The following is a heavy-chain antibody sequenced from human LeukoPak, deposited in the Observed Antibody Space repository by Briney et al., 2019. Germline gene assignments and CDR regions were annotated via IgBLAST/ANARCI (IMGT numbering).Heavy chain of an antibody. D-gene: IGHD3-10*01. CDR3: ARYSGSYFDY. CDR2: ISESGTT. Sequence: SETLSLTCTVSGGSISSSSHYWAWIRQPPGKGLEWLATISESGTTYYNPSLKSRVTISVDTSKNQFSLKLGSVTAADTAVFYCARYSGSYFDYWGQGTLVTVSS. V-gene: IGHV4-39*01. CDR1: GGSISSSSHY. J-gene: IGHJ4*02.